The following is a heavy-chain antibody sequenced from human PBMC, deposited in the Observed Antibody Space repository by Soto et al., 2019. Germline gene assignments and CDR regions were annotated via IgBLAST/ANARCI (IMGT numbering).Heavy chain of an antibody. Sequence: PWGSLRLSCATSGFTFSSYGMHWVRQAPGKGLEWVAVMSYDGSNKYYADTVKGRFTIPRDNSKNTLYLQINSLRAEDTAVYYCAKPDIAYRCGDWYALGYWGQGTLVTVSS. CDR1: GFTFSSYG. CDR3: AKPDIAYRCGDWYALGY. CDR2: MSYDGSNK. V-gene: IGHV3-30*18. D-gene: IGHD2-21*02. J-gene: IGHJ4*02.